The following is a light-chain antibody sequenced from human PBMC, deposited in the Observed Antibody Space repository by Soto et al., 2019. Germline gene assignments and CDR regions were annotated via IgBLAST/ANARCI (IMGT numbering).Light chain of an antibody. CDR2: WAS. J-gene: IGKJ1*01. V-gene: IGKV4-1*01. Sequence: DIVMTQSPDALAVSLGERATINCKSSQSVVYSSNNKNYLAWYQQKPGQTPKLLIYWASSPESGDPERFSGSVYGTDFTLTIRSLQADDVAVYYCQQYCSTPWTFGQGTKVEIK. CDR3: QQYCSTPWT. CDR1: QSVVYSSNNKNY.